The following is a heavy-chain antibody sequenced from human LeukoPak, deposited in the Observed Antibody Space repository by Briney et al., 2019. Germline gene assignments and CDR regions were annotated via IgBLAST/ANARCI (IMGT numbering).Heavy chain of an antibody. CDR3: ARSPWPRGWFDP. CDR2: INPSGGST. CDR1: GGTFSSYA. J-gene: IGHJ5*02. Sequence: ASVKVSCKASGGTFSSYAISWLRQAPGQGLEWMGIINPSGGSTSYAQKFQGRVTMTRDTSTSTVYMELSSLRSEDTAVYYCARSPWPRGWFDPWGQGTLVTVSS. V-gene: IGHV1-46*01. D-gene: IGHD5-12*01.